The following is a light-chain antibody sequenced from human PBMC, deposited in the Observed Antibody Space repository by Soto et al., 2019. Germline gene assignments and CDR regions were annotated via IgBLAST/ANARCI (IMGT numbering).Light chain of an antibody. V-gene: IGLV1-44*01. CDR3: AAWDDSLNGYV. J-gene: IGLJ1*01. CDR2: SNN. CDR1: SSNIGSNT. Sequence: SVPTQPPSASGTPGQRVTISCSRSSSNIGSNTVNWYQQLPGTAPKLLIYSNNQRPSGVPDRFSGSKSGTSASLAISGLQSEDEADYYCAAWDDSLNGYVFGTGTKV.